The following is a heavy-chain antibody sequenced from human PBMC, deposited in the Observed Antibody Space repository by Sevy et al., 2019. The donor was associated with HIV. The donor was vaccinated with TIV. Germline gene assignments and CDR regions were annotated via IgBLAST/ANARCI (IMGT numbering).Heavy chain of an antibody. CDR1: GFTLSDYY. J-gene: IGHJ6*02. V-gene: IGHV3-11*01. Sequence: GGSLRLSCAASGFTLSDYYMSWIRQAPGKGLEWVSYISGSDNTKYYADSVKGRFTISRDNAKNSLYLQMNSLRVEDRVVYYCAGDHVKDGDLGDYYYFAMDVWGQGTTVTVSS. CDR3: AGDHVKDGDLGDYYYFAMDV. D-gene: IGHD4-17*01. CDR2: ISGSDNTK.